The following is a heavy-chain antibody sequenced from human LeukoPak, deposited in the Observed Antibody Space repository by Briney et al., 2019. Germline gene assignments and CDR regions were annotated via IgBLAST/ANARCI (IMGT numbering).Heavy chain of an antibody. CDR3: AKDITGDARTLGD. CDR2: ISYDGSNK. Sequence: GGSLRLSCAASGVSFSSYAMHWVRQAPGKGLEWVALISYDGSNKYYADSVKGRFTISRDNAKNSLYLQMNSLRAEDMALYYCAKDITGDARTLGDWGQGTLVTVSS. V-gene: IGHV3-30*18. J-gene: IGHJ4*02. CDR1: GVSFSSYA. D-gene: IGHD1-14*01.